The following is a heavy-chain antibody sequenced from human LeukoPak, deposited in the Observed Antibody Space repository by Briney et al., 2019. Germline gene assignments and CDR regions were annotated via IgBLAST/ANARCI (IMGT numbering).Heavy chain of an antibody. CDR3: ARDQRTRYCSGGSCYSDWFDP. CDR2: IIPILGIA. Sequence: GASVKVSCKASGGTFSSYTISWVRQAPGQGLEWMGRIIPILGIANYAQKFQGRVTITADKSTSTAYMGLSSLRSEDTAVYYCARDQRTRYCSGGSCYSDWFDPWGQGTLVTVSS. J-gene: IGHJ5*02. V-gene: IGHV1-69*04. CDR1: GGTFSSYT. D-gene: IGHD2-15*01.